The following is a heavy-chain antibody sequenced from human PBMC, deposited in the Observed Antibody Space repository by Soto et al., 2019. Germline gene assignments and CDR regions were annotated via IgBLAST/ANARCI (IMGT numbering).Heavy chain of an antibody. D-gene: IGHD4-17*01. V-gene: IGHV1-69*01. CDR3: ARDTDYGEPSWFVS. J-gene: IGHJ5*01. CDR1: GGTFSSYA. Sequence: QVQLVQSGAEVKKPGSSVKVSCKASGGTFSSYAISWVRQAPGQGLEWMGGIIPIFGTATYAQKFQGRVTITADESTSTAYMELSSLRSEDTAVYYCARDTDYGEPSWFVSWGRGTLVIVCS. CDR2: IIPIFGTA.